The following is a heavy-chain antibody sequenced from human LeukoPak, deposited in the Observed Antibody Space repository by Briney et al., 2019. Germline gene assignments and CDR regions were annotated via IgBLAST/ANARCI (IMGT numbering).Heavy chain of an antibody. Sequence: GGSLRLSCAASGFTFSSYEMNWVREAPGRGLEWVSYISSSGSTIYYADSVKGRFTISRDNAKNSLYLQMNSLRAEDTAVYYCARSSSQFARYWGQGTLVTVSS. V-gene: IGHV3-48*03. J-gene: IGHJ4*02. CDR2: ISSSGSTI. D-gene: IGHD5-24*01. CDR1: GFTFSSYE. CDR3: ARSSSQFARY.